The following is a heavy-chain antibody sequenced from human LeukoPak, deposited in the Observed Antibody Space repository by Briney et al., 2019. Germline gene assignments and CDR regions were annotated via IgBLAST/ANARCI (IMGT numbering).Heavy chain of an antibody. CDR1: GYTFTGYY. V-gene: IGHV1-2*02. CDR3: ARLNIPMGTFDY. CDR2: INPNSGGT. J-gene: IGHJ4*02. Sequence: ASVKVSCKASGYTFTGYYMHWVRQAPGQGLEWMGWINPNSGGTNYAQKFQGRVTMTRDTSISTAYMELSRLTSDDTAVYFCARLNIPMGTFDYWGQGTLVTVSS. D-gene: IGHD2-2*02.